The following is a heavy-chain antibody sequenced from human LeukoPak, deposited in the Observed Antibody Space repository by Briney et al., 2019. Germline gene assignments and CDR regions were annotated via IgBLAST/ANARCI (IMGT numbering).Heavy chain of an antibody. CDR2: ISGSGGST. V-gene: IGHV3-23*01. CDR1: GFTFSSYA. J-gene: IGHJ4*02. CDR3: AKGDGYDYVWGSYRPYFDY. Sequence: PGGSLRLSCAASGFTFSSYAMSWVRQAPGKGLEWVSAISGSGGSTYYADSVKGRFTISRDNSKNTLYLQMNSLRAEDTAVYYCAKGDGYDYVWGSYRPYFDYWGQGTLVTVSS. D-gene: IGHD3-16*02.